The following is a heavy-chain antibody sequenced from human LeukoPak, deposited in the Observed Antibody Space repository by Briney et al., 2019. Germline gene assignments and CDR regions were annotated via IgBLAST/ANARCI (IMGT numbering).Heavy chain of an antibody. V-gene: IGHV4-59*01. CDR1: GGSISSYY. CDR3: ATRHSIGYYASPAPFDI. CDR2: IYYSGST. J-gene: IGHJ3*02. Sequence: WETLSLTCTVSGGSISSYYWSWIRQPPGKGLEWIGYIYYSGSTNYNPSLKSRVTISVDTSKNQFSLKLSSVTAADTAVYYCATRHSIGYYASPAPFDIWGQGTMVTVSS. D-gene: IGHD3-22*01.